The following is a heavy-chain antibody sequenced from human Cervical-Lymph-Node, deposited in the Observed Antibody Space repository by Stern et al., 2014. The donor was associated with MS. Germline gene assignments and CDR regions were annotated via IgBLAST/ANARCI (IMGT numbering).Heavy chain of an antibody. CDR3: ARVTGDGFNVRFDY. Sequence: QMQLVQSGADVKKPGSSVRVSCKVSGGSFRGHSFYWVRQAPGQGLEWMGGVIPVFDTKVYAQKFQGRLTINADESSSSAYMELTSLTSEDTATYYCARVTGDGFNVRFDYWGQGTLVTVSS. CDR1: GGSFRGHS. D-gene: IGHD5-24*01. CDR2: VIPVFDTK. V-gene: IGHV1-69*01. J-gene: IGHJ4*02.